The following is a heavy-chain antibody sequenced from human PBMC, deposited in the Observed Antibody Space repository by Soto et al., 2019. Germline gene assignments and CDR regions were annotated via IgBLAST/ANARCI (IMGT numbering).Heavy chain of an antibody. V-gene: IGHV3-7*03. CDR1: GFTFSSYW. D-gene: IGHD3-22*01. CDR3: ARAYDYYYDSSGYQY. J-gene: IGHJ4*02. Sequence: EVQLVESGGGLVQPGGSLRLSCAASGFTFSSYWMSWVRQAPGKGLEWVASIKQDGSEKYYVDSVKGRFTISRDNAKNSLYLQMNSLRAEDTAVYYCARAYDYYYDSSGYQYWGQGTLVTVSS. CDR2: IKQDGSEK.